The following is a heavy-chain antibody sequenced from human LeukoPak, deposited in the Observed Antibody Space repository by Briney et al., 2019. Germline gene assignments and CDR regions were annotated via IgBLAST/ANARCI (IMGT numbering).Heavy chain of an antibody. J-gene: IGHJ5*02. CDR1: GGSISSYY. V-gene: IGHV4-59*08. D-gene: IGHD1-14*01. Sequence: PSETLSLTCTVSGGSISSYYWSWIRQPPGKGLEWIGYIYYSGSTNYNPSLKSRVTISADTSKNQFSLKLSSVTAADTAVYYCARQFRSRTNWFDPWGQGTLVTVSS. CDR2: IYYSGST. CDR3: ARQFRSRTNWFDP.